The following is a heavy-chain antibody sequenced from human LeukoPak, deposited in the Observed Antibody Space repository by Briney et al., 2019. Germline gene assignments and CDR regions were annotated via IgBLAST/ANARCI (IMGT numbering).Heavy chain of an antibody. V-gene: IGHV1-18*01. Sequence: RASVKVSCKASGYTFTSYGISWVRQAPGQGLEWMGWISAYNGNTNYAQKFQGRVTMTRDTSISTAYMELSRLRSDDTAVYYCARGVTVRRDSSGYRLWSFDYWGQGTLVTVSS. CDR1: GYTFTSYG. D-gene: IGHD3-22*01. CDR3: ARGVTVRRDSSGYRLWSFDY. CDR2: ISAYNGNT. J-gene: IGHJ4*02.